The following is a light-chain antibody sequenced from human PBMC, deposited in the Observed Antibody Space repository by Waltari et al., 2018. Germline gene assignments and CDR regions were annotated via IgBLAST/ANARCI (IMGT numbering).Light chain of an antibody. Sequence: DIVMTQSPGSLPVSLGERATINCRSSQSILDTSKNKKHLAWYQQKPGQPLKLLIYWASTRESGVPDRFSGGGSGTEFTLTISSVQAEDAAVYYFQQYYESPLTFGQGTKVEIE. V-gene: IGKV4-1*01. CDR1: QSILDTSKNKKH. CDR2: WAS. J-gene: IGKJ1*01. CDR3: QQYYESPLT.